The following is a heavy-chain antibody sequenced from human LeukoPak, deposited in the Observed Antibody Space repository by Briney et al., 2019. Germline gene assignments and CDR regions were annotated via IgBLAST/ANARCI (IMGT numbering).Heavy chain of an antibody. V-gene: IGHV4-39*07. CDR3: ASLSPVSAQFDY. CDR1: GGSISSSSYY. J-gene: IGHJ4*02. Sequence: IPSETLSLTCTVSGGSISSSSYYWGWIRQPPGKGLEWIGSIYYSGSTYYNPSLKSRVTISVDTSKNQFSLKLSSVTAADTAVYYCASLSPVSAQFDYWGQGTLVTVSS. CDR2: IYYSGST. D-gene: IGHD3-16*02.